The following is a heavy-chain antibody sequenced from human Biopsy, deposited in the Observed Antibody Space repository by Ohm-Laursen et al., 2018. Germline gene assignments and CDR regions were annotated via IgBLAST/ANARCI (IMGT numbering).Heavy chain of an antibody. CDR3: ARDRGYYSDRTVPGYFDL. D-gene: IGHD3-22*01. J-gene: IGHJ2*01. Sequence: PGTLSLTCTVSGDSLTSGPENWSWIRQPPGKGLQWIGYVYYTGSTDYNPSLQSRVTISVDTSKNHFSLRLRSVTPADTAIYYCARDRGYYSDRTVPGYFDLWGRGTLVTVSS. CDR1: GDSLTSGPEN. CDR2: VYYTGST. V-gene: IGHV4-61*03.